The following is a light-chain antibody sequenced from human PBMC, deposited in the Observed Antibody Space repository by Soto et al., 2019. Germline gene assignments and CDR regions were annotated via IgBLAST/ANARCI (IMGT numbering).Light chain of an antibody. CDR2: DDT. CDR1: NIGSKS. CDR3: QVWDSSSDHCV. Sequence: SYALAQPPSVSVAPRQTARITCGGNNIGSKSVHWYQQKPGQAPVLVVCDDTDRPSGIPERFSGSNSGNTATLTISRVEAGDEADYYCQVWDSSSDHCVFGTGTKVTVL. V-gene: IGLV3-21*02. J-gene: IGLJ1*01.